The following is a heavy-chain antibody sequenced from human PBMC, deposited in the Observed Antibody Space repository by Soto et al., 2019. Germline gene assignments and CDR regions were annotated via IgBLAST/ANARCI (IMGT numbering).Heavy chain of an antibody. Sequence: PSETLSLTCAVSGGSISSSSYYWGWIRQPPGKGLEWIGSTYYSGSTYYNPSLKSRVTISVDTSKNQFSLNLSSVTAADTAVYYCARQSGSYPSASFDYWAREPWSPSPQ. D-gene: IGHD1-26*01. J-gene: IGHJ4*02. CDR1: GGSISSSSYY. V-gene: IGHV4-39*01. CDR3: ARQSGSYPSASFDY. CDR2: TYYSGST.